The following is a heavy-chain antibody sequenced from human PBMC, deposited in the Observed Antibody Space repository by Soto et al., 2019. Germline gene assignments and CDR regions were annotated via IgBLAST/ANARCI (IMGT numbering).Heavy chain of an antibody. Sequence: QITLKESGPPLVRPAQTLTLTCAFSGFSLTTTSMGVAWIRQPPGKALEWLALIYWDDDQRYSPSLKDRLTISKDTSSSRVVLTISNMNPEATGTDFCAHAVDYDLLSFDHWGPGALVTVSS. CDR2: IYWDDDQ. CDR1: GFSLTTTSMG. D-gene: IGHD4-17*01. J-gene: IGHJ4*02. CDR3: AHAVDYDLLSFDH. V-gene: IGHV2-5*02.